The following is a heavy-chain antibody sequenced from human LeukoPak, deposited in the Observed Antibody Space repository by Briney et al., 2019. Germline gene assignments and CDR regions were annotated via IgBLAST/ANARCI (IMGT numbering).Heavy chain of an antibody. Sequence: ASVKVSCKASGYTFTGYYMHWVRQAPGQGLEWMGRINPNSGGTNYAQKFQGRVTMTRDTSISTAYMELSRLRSDDTAVYYCARDPRGVVVAATPYYYYSSYMDVWGKGTTVTVSS. V-gene: IGHV1-2*06. CDR3: ARDPRGVVVAATPYYYYSSYMDV. CDR2: INPNSGGT. CDR1: GYTFTGYY. J-gene: IGHJ6*03. D-gene: IGHD2-15*01.